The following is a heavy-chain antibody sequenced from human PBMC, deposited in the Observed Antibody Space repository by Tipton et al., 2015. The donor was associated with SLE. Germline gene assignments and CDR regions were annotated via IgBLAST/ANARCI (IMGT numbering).Heavy chain of an antibody. CDR3: ARARQQLVRSWFDP. D-gene: IGHD6-13*01. J-gene: IGHJ5*02. Sequence: SGFTFSSYGMHWVRQAPGKGLEWVAVIWYDGSNKYYADSVKGRFTISRDNSKNTLYLQMNSLRAEDTAVYYCARARQQLVRSWFDPWGQGTLVTVSS. V-gene: IGHV3-33*01. CDR1: GFTFSSYG. CDR2: IWYDGSNK.